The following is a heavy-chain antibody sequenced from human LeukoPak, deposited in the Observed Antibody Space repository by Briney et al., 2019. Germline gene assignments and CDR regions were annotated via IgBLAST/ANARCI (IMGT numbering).Heavy chain of an antibody. CDR3: AKYSGDYFGDY. CDR2: IGRSDNIR. V-gene: IGHV3-48*03. D-gene: IGHD1-26*01. J-gene: IGHJ4*02. CDR1: GFSLSSYE. Sequence: GGSLRLSCAASGFSLSSYEMNWVRQAPGKGLGWISHIGRSDNIRHYADSVKGRFSISRDNSKNTLYLQMNSLRVEDTAIYYCAKYSGDYFGDYWGQGNLVTVSS.